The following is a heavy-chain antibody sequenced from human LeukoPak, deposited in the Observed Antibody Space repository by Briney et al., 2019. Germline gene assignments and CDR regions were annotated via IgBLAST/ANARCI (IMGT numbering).Heavy chain of an antibody. D-gene: IGHD6-6*01. V-gene: IGHV3-23*01. CDR1: GFTFAGYA. J-gene: IGHJ4*02. Sequence: PGESLRLSCAASGFTFAGYAMTWVRQAPRNRLHWVSLIRASGGSTYYAHVVTGRFTISRDSSKNALYLRMNRLRAEDTAVYYCAHWGSSGPFDYWGQGTLVTVSS. CDR3: AHWGSSGPFDY. CDR2: IRASGGST.